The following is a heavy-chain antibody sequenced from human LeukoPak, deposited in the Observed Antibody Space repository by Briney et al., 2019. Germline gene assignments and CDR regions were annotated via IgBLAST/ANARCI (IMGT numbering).Heavy chain of an antibody. V-gene: IGHV3-11*04. J-gene: IGHJ5*02. D-gene: IGHD2-15*01. Sequence: LSLTCAVYGGSFSGYYWSWIRQAPGKGLEWVSYISSSGSTIYYADSVKGRFTISRDNAKNSLYLQMNSLRAEDTAVYYCARDQGKRAATRLDPWGQGTLVTVSS. CDR2: ISSSGSTI. CDR3: ARDQGKRAATRLDP. CDR1: GGSFSGYY.